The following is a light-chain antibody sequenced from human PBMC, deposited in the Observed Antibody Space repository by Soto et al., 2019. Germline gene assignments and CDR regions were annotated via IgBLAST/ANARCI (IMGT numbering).Light chain of an antibody. CDR2: DAS. V-gene: IGKV3-11*01. CDR3: QQRSNWLWT. J-gene: IGKJ1*01. CDR1: QSVSRY. Sequence: EIVLTQSPATLSLSPGERATLSCRASQSVSRYLAWYQQKPGQAPRLLIYDASNRATGITARFSGSGSVTDFTLTVSRLEPEACPVYYCQQRSNWLWTFGQGNKVEIK.